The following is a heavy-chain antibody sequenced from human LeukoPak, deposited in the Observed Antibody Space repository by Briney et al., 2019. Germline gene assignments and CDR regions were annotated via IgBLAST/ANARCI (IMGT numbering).Heavy chain of an antibody. V-gene: IGHV1-18*01. Sequence: GASVKVSCKASGYTFTSYGISWVRQAPGQGLEWMGWISAYNGNTNYAQKFQGWVTMTRDTSISTAYMELSRLRSDDTAVYYCARVPLAASSGWYYFDYWGQGTLVTVSS. D-gene: IGHD6-19*01. CDR2: ISAYNGNT. J-gene: IGHJ4*02. CDR1: GYTFTSYG. CDR3: ARVPLAASSGWYYFDY.